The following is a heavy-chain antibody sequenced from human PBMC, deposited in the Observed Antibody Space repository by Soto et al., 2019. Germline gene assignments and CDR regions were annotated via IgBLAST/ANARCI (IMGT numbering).Heavy chain of an antibody. CDR2: INHSGST. CDR3: ARGWGRIFDY. J-gene: IGHJ4*02. D-gene: IGHD7-27*01. CDR1: GGSFSGYY. Sequence: QVQLQQWGAGLLKPSETLSLTCAVYGGSFSGYYWNRIRQPPGKGLEWIGEINHSGSTNYNPSLKSPVTISVDTSKNQFSLKLSSVTAADTAVYYCARGWGRIFDYWGQGTLVTVSS. V-gene: IGHV4-34*01.